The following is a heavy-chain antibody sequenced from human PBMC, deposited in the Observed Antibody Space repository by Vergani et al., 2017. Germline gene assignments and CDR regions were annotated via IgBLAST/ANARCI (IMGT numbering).Heavy chain of an antibody. CDR3: AKALPYCGGDCYPHDAFDI. V-gene: IGHV3-23*01. D-gene: IGHD2-21*02. J-gene: IGHJ3*02. Sequence: EVQLLESGGGLVQPGGSLRLSCAASGFTFSSYAMSWVRQAPGKGLEWVSAISGSGGSTYYADSVKGRFTISRDNSKNTLYLQMNSLRAEDTAVYYCAKALPYCGGDCYPHDAFDIWSQGTMVTVSS. CDR1: GFTFSSYA. CDR2: ISGSGGST.